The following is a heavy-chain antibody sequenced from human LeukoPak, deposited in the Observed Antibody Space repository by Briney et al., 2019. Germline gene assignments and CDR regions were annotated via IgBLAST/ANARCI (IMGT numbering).Heavy chain of an antibody. J-gene: IGHJ4*02. Sequence: GGSLRLSFAASGFTFSSCAMSWVRQAPGKGLEGVSAISGSDGSTYYADSVKGRFTISRDNSKNTLYLQMNSLRAEDPAVYYCAKDRACGRWLQFPTNWGQGTLVTVSS. CDR1: GFTFSSCA. CDR2: ISGSDGST. CDR3: AKDRACGRWLQFPTN. D-gene: IGHD5-24*01. V-gene: IGHV3-23*01.